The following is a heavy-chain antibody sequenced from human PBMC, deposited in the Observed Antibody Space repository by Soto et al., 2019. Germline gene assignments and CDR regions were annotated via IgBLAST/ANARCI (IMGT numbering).Heavy chain of an antibody. J-gene: IGHJ6*02. CDR1: GFSFSDSA. CDR3: TRIIGRIVVAHAYYYYGMDV. Sequence: GGSLRLSCAASGFSFSDSAIHWVRQASGKGLEWVGRTRSKAHSYATAFAASVKGRFTISRDDSKNTVYLQMNSLKTEDTAVYYCTRIIGRIVVAHAYYYYGMDVWGQGTTVTVSS. D-gene: IGHD2-21*01. CDR2: TRSKAHSYAT. V-gene: IGHV3-73*01.